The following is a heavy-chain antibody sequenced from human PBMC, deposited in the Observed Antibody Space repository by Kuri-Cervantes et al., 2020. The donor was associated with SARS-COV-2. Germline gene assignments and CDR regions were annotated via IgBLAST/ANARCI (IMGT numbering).Heavy chain of an antibody. CDR1: RGTLRSYV. Sequence: SVKVSCKTTRGTLRSYVVSWIRQAPGQGLEWLGGFIPVFGTTNYAQEFQGRVTIIADTSTNTAYMELSSLNSEDTAIYFCARGYYYHSSGASYFDYWGQGTLVTVSS. CDR2: FIPVFGTT. CDR3: ARGYYYHSSGASYFDY. J-gene: IGHJ4*02. D-gene: IGHD3-22*01. V-gene: IGHV1-69*06.